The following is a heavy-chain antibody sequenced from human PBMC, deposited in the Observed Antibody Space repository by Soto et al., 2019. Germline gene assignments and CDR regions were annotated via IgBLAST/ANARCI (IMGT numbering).Heavy chain of an antibody. Sequence: EVQLVESGGGLVQPGGSLRLSCAASGFTVSSKYMTWVRQAPGKGLEWVSLIQSGGTTYYADSVKGRFTISRDTSENTLHLQMDSLRVEDTAVYYCARDDVLCDGGRCYGIPWDVGGKGTTVTVSS. CDR1: GFTVSSKY. CDR3: ARDDVLCDGGRCYGIPWDV. V-gene: IGHV3-66*01. D-gene: IGHD2-15*01. J-gene: IGHJ6*03. CDR2: IQSGGTT.